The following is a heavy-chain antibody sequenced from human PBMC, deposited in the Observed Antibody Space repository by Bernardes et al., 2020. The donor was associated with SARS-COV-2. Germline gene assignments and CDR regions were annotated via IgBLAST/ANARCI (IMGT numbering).Heavy chain of an antibody. J-gene: IGHJ4*02. Sequence: GGSLRLSCAASGFIFGSSWMTWVRVLQAPGKGLEWVASIDSDGSVTYYVDAAKGRFTISRDNARNLLYLEMRSLRSEDTALYYCATVVTGRPDYWGQGTLVTVSS. CDR2: IDSDGSVT. D-gene: IGHD2-21*02. CDR3: ATVVTGRPDY. CDR1: GFIFGSSW. V-gene: IGHV3-7*01.